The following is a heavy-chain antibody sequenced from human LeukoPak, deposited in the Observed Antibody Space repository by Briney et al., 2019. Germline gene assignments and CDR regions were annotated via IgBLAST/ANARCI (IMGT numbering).Heavy chain of an antibody. J-gene: IGHJ4*02. CDR1: GGSISSGGYY. V-gene: IGHV4-31*03. CDR2: IYYSGST. CDR3: ARGGTMDAALDY. Sequence: TLSLTCTVSGGSISSGGYYWSWIRQHPGKGLEWIGYIYYSGSTYYNPSLKSRVTISVDTSKNQFSLKLSSVTAADTAVYYCARGGTMDAALDYWGQGTLVTVSS. D-gene: IGHD4/OR15-4a*01.